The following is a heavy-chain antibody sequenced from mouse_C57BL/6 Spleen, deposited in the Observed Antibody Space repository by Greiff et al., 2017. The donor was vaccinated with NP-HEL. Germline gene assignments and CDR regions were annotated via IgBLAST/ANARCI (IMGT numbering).Heavy chain of an antibody. V-gene: IGHV1-54*01. CDR2: INPGSGGT. Sequence: QVQLQQSGAELVRPGTSVKVSCKASGYAFTNYLIEWVKQRPGQGLEWIGVINPGSGGTNYNEKFKGKATLTADKSSSTAYMQLSSLTSEDSAVYFCASYGNYTWFAYWGQGTLVTVSA. CDR3: ASYGNYTWFAY. J-gene: IGHJ3*01. CDR1: GYAFTNYL. D-gene: IGHD2-1*01.